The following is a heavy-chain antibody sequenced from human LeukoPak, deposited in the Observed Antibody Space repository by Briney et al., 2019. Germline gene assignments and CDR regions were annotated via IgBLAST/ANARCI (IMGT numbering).Heavy chain of an antibody. V-gene: IGHV3-23*01. D-gene: IGHD3-22*01. CDR2: ISGSGGST. CDR3: AKDIVITMIVVVDY. Sequence: GGSLRLSCAASGFTFSSYAVSWVRQAPGKGLEWVSAISGSGGSTYYADSVKGRFTISRDNSKNTLYLQMNSLRAEDTAVYYCAKDIVITMIVVVDYWGQGTLVTVSS. CDR1: GFTFSSYA. J-gene: IGHJ4*02.